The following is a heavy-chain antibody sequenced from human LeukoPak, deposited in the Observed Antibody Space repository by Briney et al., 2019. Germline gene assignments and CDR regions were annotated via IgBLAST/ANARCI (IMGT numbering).Heavy chain of an antibody. V-gene: IGHV5-51*01. D-gene: IGHD2-2*03. J-gene: IGHJ4*02. CDR3: ARPPSRGYSSSFEY. CDR2: TYPDESNI. Sequence: GESLKISCKGSGYSFATYWIAWVRQMPGKGLEWMGITYPDESNIRYSPSFQGQVTISADKSISTAYLQWSGLKASDTAIYYCARPPSRGYSSSFEYWGQGTLVTVSS. CDR1: GYSFATYW.